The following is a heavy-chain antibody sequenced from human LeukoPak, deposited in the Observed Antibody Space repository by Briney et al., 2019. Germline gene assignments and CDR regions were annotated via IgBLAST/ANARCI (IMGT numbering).Heavy chain of an antibody. CDR2: MYYNGGGA. CDR1: GGSMITDTFY. D-gene: IGHD1-7*01. J-gene: IGHJ6*03. Sequence: SETLSLTCTVSGGSMITDTFYWVWIRQPPGKGLEGIANMYYNGGGAEDNRSLPNRVTISVDTSKNQFFLNLRSVTAADTAVYYCTRRTYSTYMDVWGQGTTVTVSS. V-gene: IGHV4-39*01. CDR3: TRRTYSTYMDV.